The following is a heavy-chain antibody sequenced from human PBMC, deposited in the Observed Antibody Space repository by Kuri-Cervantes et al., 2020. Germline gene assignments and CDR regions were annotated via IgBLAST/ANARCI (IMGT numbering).Heavy chain of an antibody. CDR1: GFTFRNYG. Sequence: GGSLRLSCAASGFTFRNYGMHWVRQAPGKGLEWVSGISWNSGSIGYADSVKGRFTISRDNSKNTLYLQMNSLRAEDTAVYYCAKARRQLVKDYFDYWGQGTLVTVSS. CDR2: ISWNSGSI. CDR3: AKARRQLVKDYFDY. D-gene: IGHD6-13*01. J-gene: IGHJ4*02. V-gene: IGHV3-9*01.